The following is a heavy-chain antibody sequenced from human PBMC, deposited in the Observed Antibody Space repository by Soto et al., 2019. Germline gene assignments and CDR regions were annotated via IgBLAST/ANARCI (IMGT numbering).Heavy chain of an antibody. J-gene: IGHJ5*02. CDR3: XRHDRAPHDVKLNWFDP. CDR1: GGSISGSSLF. V-gene: IGHV4-39*01. Sequence: SETLSLTCTVSGGSISGSSLFWGWIRQTPGKGLEWMGSIFYSGTTYYNPSLQSRVTISVDTSKNQFSLRLTSVTAADTAVYYCXRHDRAPHDVKLNWFDPWGQGAPVTVSS. CDR2: IFYSGTT. D-gene: IGHD3-10*02.